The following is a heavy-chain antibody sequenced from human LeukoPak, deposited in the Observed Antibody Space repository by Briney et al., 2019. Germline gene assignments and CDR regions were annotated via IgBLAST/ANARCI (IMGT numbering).Heavy chain of an antibody. V-gene: IGHV1-8*01. CDR2: MNPNSGNT. CDR1: GYTFTSYD. D-gene: IGHD3-10*01. CDR3: ARGLALPWFGDVDYYYMDV. J-gene: IGHJ6*03. Sequence: ASVKVSCKASGYTFTSYDINWVRQATAQGLEWMGWMNPNSGNTGYAQKFQGRVTMTRNTSISTTYMELSSLRSEDTAVYFCARGLALPWFGDVDYYYMDVWGKGTTVTISS.